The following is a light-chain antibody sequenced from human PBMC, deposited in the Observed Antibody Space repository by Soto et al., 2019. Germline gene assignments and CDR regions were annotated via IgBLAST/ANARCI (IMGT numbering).Light chain of an antibody. V-gene: IGKV3-20*01. CDR3: QQYGSSLLLT. Sequence: EIVLTQSPGTLSLSPGERATLSCRASQSVSSSYLAWYQQKPGQAPRLLIYGASSRATGIPDRFSGSGSGTDFTLTISRLEPEDFAVYYCQQYGSSLLLTFGGWTKGEIK. CDR2: GAS. CDR1: QSVSSSY. J-gene: IGKJ4*01.